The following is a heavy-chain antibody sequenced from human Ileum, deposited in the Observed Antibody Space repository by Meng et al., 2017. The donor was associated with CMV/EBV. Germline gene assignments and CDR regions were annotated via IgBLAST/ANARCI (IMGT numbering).Heavy chain of an antibody. CDR2: MSWDGYSI. D-gene: IGHD4-11*01. Sequence: GESLKISCAAAGFTFEDYSMHWVRQAPGKGLEWVCLMSWDGYSIYYADSVMGRFTVSRDNSKSSLYLQMNSLRPEDTAVYYCAKDAHSNIIDHWGQGMLVTVSS. J-gene: IGHJ4*02. V-gene: IGHV3-43D*03. CDR1: GFTFEDYS. CDR3: AKDAHSNIIDH.